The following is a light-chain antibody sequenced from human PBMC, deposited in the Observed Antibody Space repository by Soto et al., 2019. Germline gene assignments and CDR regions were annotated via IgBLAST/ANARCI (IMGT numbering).Light chain of an antibody. CDR1: TSNIGTNY. V-gene: IGLV1-47*01. J-gene: IGLJ1*01. CDR2: RNN. CDR3: APWDDSLSGHYV. Sequence: QSVLTQPPSASGTPGQRVTISCSGSTSNIGTNYVYWYHQLPGTAPKLLISRNNQRPSGVPDRFSGSKSGTSASLAISGLRSEDEGDYYCAPWDDSLSGHYVFGTGTKVTVL.